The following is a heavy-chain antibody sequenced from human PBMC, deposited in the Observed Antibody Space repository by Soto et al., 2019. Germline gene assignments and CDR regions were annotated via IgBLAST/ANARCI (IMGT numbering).Heavy chain of an antibody. Sequence: PSETLSLTCTVSGGSISSYYWSWIRQPPGKGLEWIGYIYYSGSTNYNPSLKSRVTISVDTSKNQFSLKLSSVTAADTAVYYCARQVEYYDSSGPFYWFDPWGQGTLVTVSS. V-gene: IGHV4-59*08. J-gene: IGHJ5*02. CDR1: GGSISSYY. D-gene: IGHD3-22*01. CDR3: ARQVEYYDSSGPFYWFDP. CDR2: IYYSGST.